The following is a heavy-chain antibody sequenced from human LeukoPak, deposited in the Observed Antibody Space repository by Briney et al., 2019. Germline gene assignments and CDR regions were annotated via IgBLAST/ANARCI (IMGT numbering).Heavy chain of an antibody. D-gene: IGHD1-26*01. V-gene: IGHV3-74*01. CDR3: VRDLGGRSGH. Sequence: GGPLDLPLQPPGFPFSVIWIHWVRKPPGRGLVWVSRINEDGSTTNYADSVKGRSTIFRDNAKNTLYLQMNSLRAEDTAVYYCVRDLGGRSGHWGQGTLVTVSS. CDR1: GFPFSVIW. J-gene: IGHJ4*02. CDR2: INEDGSTT.